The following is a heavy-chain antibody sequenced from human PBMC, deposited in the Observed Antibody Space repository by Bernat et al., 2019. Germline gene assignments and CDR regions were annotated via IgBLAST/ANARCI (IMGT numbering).Heavy chain of an antibody. D-gene: IGHD6-6*01. CDR3: ARSIIAADTNYYYYGMDV. Sequence: QVQLVQSGAEVKKPGSSVKVSCKASGGTFSSYAISWVRQAPGQGLEWMGGIIPIFGTTNYAQKFQGRVTITADKSTSTAYMELSSLRSEDTAVYYCARSIIAADTNYYYYGMDVWGQGTTVTVSS. CDR1: GGTFSSYA. J-gene: IGHJ6*02. CDR2: IIPIFGTT. V-gene: IGHV1-69*06.